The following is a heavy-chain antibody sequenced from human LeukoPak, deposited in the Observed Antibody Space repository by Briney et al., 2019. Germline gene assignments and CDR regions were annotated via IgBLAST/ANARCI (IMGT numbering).Heavy chain of an antibody. V-gene: IGHV1-69*05. CDR2: IIPISGTA. CDR3: ARDVGGRYFEDPLYYYYMDV. J-gene: IGHJ6*03. D-gene: IGHD3-9*01. CDR1: GGTFSSYA. Sequence: SVKVSCKASGGTFSSYAISWVRQAPGQGLEWMGRIIPISGTANYAQKFQGRVTITTDESTSTAYMELSSLRSEDTAVYYCARDVGGRYFEDPLYYYYMDVWGKGTTVTVSS.